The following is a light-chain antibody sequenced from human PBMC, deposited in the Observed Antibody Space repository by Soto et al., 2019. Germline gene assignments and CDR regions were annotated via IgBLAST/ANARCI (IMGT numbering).Light chain of an antibody. CDR1: PSVTNI. CDR3: QQRSNWPPALS. V-gene: IGKV3-11*01. Sequence: EIVLTQSPCTLSLSPGERATLSCRASPSVTNILAWYQQTTGQAPRLLGYDASNRATGIPARFSGSGSGTDFTFTISSLEPEDFAFYFCQQRSNWPPALSFGGGTKVDIK. CDR2: DAS. J-gene: IGKJ4*01.